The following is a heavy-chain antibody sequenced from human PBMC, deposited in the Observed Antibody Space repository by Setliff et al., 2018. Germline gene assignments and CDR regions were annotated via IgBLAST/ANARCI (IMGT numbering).Heavy chain of an antibody. CDR2: INHSVST. CDR3: ARRYNFWSGYLDY. V-gene: IGHV4-39*07. D-gene: IGHD3-3*01. Sequence: PSETLSLTCTVSGGSISSSSYYWSWIRQPPGKGLEWIGEINHSVSTNYNPSLKSRVTISVDTSKNQFSLKLSSVTAADTAVYYCARRYNFWSGYLDYWGQGTRVTVS. J-gene: IGHJ4*02. CDR1: GGSISSSSYY.